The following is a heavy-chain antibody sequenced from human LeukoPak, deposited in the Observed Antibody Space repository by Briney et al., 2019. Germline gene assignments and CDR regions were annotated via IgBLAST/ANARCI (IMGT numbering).Heavy chain of an antibody. Sequence: ASVKVSCEASGYTFTNYGITWVRQAPGQGLEWMGWISAYNGNTKYAQKLQGRVTMTTDTSTSTAYMELKSLRSDDTAVYYCARALRLEEEYYFDNWGQGTLVTVTS. V-gene: IGHV1-18*01. CDR1: GYTFTNYG. CDR2: ISAYNGNT. CDR3: ARALRLEEEYYFDN. D-gene: IGHD4-17*01. J-gene: IGHJ4*02.